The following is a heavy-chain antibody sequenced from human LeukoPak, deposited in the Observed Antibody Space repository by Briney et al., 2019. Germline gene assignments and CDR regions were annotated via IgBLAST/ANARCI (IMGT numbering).Heavy chain of an antibody. CDR1: GFTFSSYG. CDR2: ISYDGSNK. CDR3: ASPSGGSNTFDY. D-gene: IGHD5-24*01. Sequence: AGGSLKLSCAASGFTFSSYGMHWVRQAPGKGLEWVAVISYDGSNKYYADSVKGRFTISRDNSKNTLYLQMNSLRAEDTAVYYCASPSGGSNTFDYWGQGTLVTVSS. V-gene: IGHV3-30*03. J-gene: IGHJ4*02.